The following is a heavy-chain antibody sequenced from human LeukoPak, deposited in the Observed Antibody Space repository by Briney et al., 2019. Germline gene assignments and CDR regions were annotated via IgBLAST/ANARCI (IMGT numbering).Heavy chain of an antibody. CDR2: ISYDGTKR. Sequence: GGSLRLSCAASGFTFSNYALHWVRQAPGKGLEWVAVISYDGTKRYYQDSVKGRFTISRDNSRNTLYLQVSSLRPEDTAVYYCARDLVSGSYGGWFDPRGQGTLVTVSS. CDR1: GFTFSNYA. CDR3: ARDLVSGSYGGWFDP. V-gene: IGHV3-30*04. J-gene: IGHJ5*02. D-gene: IGHD1-26*01.